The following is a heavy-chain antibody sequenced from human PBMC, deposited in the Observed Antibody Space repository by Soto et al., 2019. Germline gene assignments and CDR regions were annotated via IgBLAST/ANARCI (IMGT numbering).Heavy chain of an antibody. V-gene: IGHV1-69*06. CDR1: GGTFNKYA. CDR2: VVPLFATT. J-gene: IGHJ5*02. D-gene: IGHD6-6*01. CDR3: AREYGAIAARGGFDP. Sequence: QLHLVQSGAEVRKPGSSVRVSCKASGGTFNKYAFTWVRQAPGQGLEWMGGVVPLFATTTYAQNFRGRVTITADKSTSTVYMELSSLKSEDTAIDYCAREYGAIAARGGFDPWGQGTLVIVSS.